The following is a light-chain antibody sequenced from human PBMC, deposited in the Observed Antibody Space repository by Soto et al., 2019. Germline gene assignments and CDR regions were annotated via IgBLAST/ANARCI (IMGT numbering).Light chain of an antibody. Sequence: QAVVTQPPSVSGAPGQRVTISCTGSSSNIGAGYDVHWYQQLPGTAPKLLIYGNSNRPSGVPDRFSGSKSGTSASLAITGLQAEDEADYYCQSYDSSRFMVFGGGTKVTVL. CDR1: SSNIGAGYD. V-gene: IGLV1-40*01. CDR3: QSYDSSRFMV. J-gene: IGLJ2*01. CDR2: GNS.